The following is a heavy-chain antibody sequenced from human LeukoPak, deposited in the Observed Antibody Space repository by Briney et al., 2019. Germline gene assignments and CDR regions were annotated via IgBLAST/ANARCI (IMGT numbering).Heavy chain of an antibody. V-gene: IGHV4-30-2*01. Sequence: SQTLPLTCTVSGGSISSGGYYWSWIRQPPGKGLEWIGYIYHSGSTYYNPSLKSRVTISVDRSKNQFSLKLSSVTAADTAVYYCARYGWEVLRRGYYYYIDVWGKGTTVTVSS. CDR3: ARYGWEVLRRGYYYYIDV. CDR2: IYHSGST. J-gene: IGHJ6*03. D-gene: IGHD1-26*01. CDR1: GGSISSGGYY.